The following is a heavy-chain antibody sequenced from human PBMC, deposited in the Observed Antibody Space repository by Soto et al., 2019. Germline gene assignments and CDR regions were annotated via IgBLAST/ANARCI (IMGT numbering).Heavy chain of an antibody. CDR1: GFTFSSYG. J-gene: IGHJ4*02. CDR2: ISYDGSNK. V-gene: IGHV3-30*18. CDR3: ANASTLYYYDSSGYASLFDY. Sequence: QVQLVESGGGVVQPGRSLRLSCAASGFTFSSYGMHWVRQAPGKGLEWVAVISYDGSNKYYADSVKGRFTISRDNSKNTLYLQMNSLRAEDTAVYYCANASTLYYYDSSGYASLFDYWGQGTLVTVSS. D-gene: IGHD3-22*01.